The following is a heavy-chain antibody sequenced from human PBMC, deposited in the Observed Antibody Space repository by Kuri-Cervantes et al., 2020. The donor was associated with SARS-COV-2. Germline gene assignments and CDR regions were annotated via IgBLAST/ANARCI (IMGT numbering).Heavy chain of an antibody. V-gene: IGHV4-61*09. CDR2: LDTSGST. CDR3: GKVSGLQLWRRYPDS. Sequence: TLRLTCAASRVPVTGGTYSWAWFRQPAGKGLEWIGHLDTSGSTTYNPSLRGRVTISLDPSNNQVSLSLTSTPAADTAVYYRGKVSGLQLWRRYPDSLGQGTLVTVSS. D-gene: IGHD1-1*01. J-gene: IGHJ4*02. CDR1: RVPVTGGTYS.